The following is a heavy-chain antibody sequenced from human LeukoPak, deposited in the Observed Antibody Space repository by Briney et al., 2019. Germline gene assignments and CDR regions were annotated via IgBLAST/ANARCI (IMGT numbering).Heavy chain of an antibody. CDR1: GYTFTAHY. CDR2: INPNSGAT. CDR3: ARDPIVQAGYYYGMDV. D-gene: IGHD2/OR15-2a*01. Sequence: GASVKVSCKASGYTFTAHYMHWVRQAPGQGLEWMGWINPNSGATNYAQNFQGRVTMTADTSISTAYLDLSRLRSDDSAVYYCARDPIVQAGYYYGMDVWGQGTTVTVSS. V-gene: IGHV1-2*02. J-gene: IGHJ6*02.